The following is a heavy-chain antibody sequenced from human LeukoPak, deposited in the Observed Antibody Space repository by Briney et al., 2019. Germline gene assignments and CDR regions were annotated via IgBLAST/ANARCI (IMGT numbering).Heavy chain of an antibody. CDR2: VYNSGGT. CDR1: GDSISSGAYA. V-gene: IGHV4-30-4*01. J-gene: IGHJ1*01. D-gene: IGHD3-16*01. Sequence: SQTLSLTCTVSGDSISSGAYAWTWIRQSPGKGLEWIGYVYNSGGTHYNSSLKSRLSISADMSQNKFSLNLSSVTAADTAVYYCARYEYARSDNTGLRYFHHWGQGTLVTVSS. CDR3: ARYEYARSDNTGLRYFHH.